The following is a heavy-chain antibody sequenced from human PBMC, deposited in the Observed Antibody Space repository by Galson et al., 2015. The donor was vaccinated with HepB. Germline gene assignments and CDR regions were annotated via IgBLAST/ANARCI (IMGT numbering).Heavy chain of an antibody. D-gene: IGHD3-9*01. CDR3: ARGDILTGYYRSSYYYYGMDV. CDR1: GYTFTSYG. J-gene: IGHJ6*02. CDR2: ISAYNGNT. V-gene: IGHV1-18*01. Sequence: SVKVSCKASGYTFTSYGISWVRQAPGQGLEWMGWISAYNGNTNYAQKLQGRVTMTTDTSTSTAYMELRSLRSDDTAVYYCARGDILTGYYRSSYYYYGMDVWGQGTTVTVSS.